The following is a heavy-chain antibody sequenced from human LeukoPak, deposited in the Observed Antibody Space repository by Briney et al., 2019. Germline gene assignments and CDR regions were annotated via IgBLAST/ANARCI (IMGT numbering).Heavy chain of an antibody. V-gene: IGHV3-21*01. CDR2: ISSSSSYI. CDR1: GFTFSSYS. Sequence: GGSLRLSCAASGFTFSSYSMNWVRQAPGKGLECVSSISSSSSYIYYADSVKGRFTISRDNAKNSLYLQMNSLRAEDTAVYYCARELKDIAARRTDYWGQGTLVTVSS. CDR3: ARELKDIAARRTDY. D-gene: IGHD6-6*01. J-gene: IGHJ4*02.